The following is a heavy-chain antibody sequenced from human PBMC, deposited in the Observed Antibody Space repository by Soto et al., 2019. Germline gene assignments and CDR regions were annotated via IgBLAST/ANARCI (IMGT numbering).Heavy chain of an antibody. J-gene: IGHJ6*03. D-gene: IGHD4-4*01. V-gene: IGHV5-51*01. Sequence: PGESLKISCKGSGYSFTSYWIGWVRQMPGKGLEWMGIIYPGDSDTRYSPSFQGQVTISADKSISTAYLQWSSLKASDTAMYYCARHVWDYSNYERYYCYYMDVWGKGTTVTVSS. CDR1: GYSFTSYW. CDR3: ARHVWDYSNYERYYCYYMDV. CDR2: IYPGDSDT.